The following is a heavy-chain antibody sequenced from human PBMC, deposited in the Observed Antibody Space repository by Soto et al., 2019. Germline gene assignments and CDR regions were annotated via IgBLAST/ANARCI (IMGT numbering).Heavy chain of an antibody. V-gene: IGHV1-69*13. CDR2: IIPIFGTA. J-gene: IGHJ3*02. Sequence: ASVKVSCKASGGTFSSYAISWVRQAPGQGLEWMGGIIPIFGTANYAQKFQGRVTITADESTSTAYMELSSLRSEDTAVYYCARDHPRGYYDSSGYLDAFDIWGQGTMVTVSS. CDR1: GGTFSSYA. D-gene: IGHD3-22*01. CDR3: ARDHPRGYYDSSGYLDAFDI.